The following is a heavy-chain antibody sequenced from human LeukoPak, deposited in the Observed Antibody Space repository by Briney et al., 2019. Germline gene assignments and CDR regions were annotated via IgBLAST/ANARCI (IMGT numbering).Heavy chain of an antibody. D-gene: IGHD3-22*01. CDR1: GFTFSSYA. Sequence: GGSLRLSCAASGFTFSSYAMHWVRQAPGKGLEYVSASSSNGGSTYYANSVKGRFTISRDNSKNTLYLQMGSLRAEDMAVYYCARDTGRTYYYDSSGNVDYWGQGTLVTVSS. J-gene: IGHJ4*02. CDR3: ARDTGRTYYYDSSGNVDY. V-gene: IGHV3-64*01. CDR2: SSSNGGST.